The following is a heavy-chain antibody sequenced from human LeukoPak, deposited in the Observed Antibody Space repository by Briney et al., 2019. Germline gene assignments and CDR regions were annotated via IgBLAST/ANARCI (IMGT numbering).Heavy chain of an antibody. V-gene: IGHV3-21*01. CDR3: ARDRSDRLAVAGTSAFDY. CDR2: ISSSSSYI. J-gene: IGHJ4*02. CDR1: GFTFNNYQ. Sequence: GGSLRLSCAASGFTFNNYQMNWVRQAPGKGLEWVSSISSSSSYIYYADSVKGRFTISRDNAKNSLYLQMNSLRAEDTAVYYCARDRSDRLAVAGTSAFDYWGQGTLVTVSS. D-gene: IGHD6-19*01.